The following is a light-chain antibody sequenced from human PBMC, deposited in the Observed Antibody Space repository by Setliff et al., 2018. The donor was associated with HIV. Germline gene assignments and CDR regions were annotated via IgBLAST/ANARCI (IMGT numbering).Light chain of an antibody. Sequence: QSVLTQPRSVSGSPGQSVTISCTGSSSDIGTYNYVSWYQQHPGRAPKLILYDVSKRPSGVPDRFSGSKSGDTASLTISGLQSEDEADYHCCSYAGTYTYIFGSGTKVTV. CDR1: SSDIGTYNY. CDR3: CSYAGTYTYI. J-gene: IGLJ1*01. CDR2: DVS. V-gene: IGLV2-11*01.